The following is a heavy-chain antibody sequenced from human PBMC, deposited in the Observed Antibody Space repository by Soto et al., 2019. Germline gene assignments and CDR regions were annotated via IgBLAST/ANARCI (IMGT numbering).Heavy chain of an antibody. D-gene: IGHD3-22*01. J-gene: IGHJ6*02. CDR1: GYTFTSYG. V-gene: IGHV1-3*01. Sequence: ASVKVSCKASGYTFTSYGIHWVRQAPGQRLEWTGWINAGNGNTKYSEKFQGRVTITRDTSASTAYLELSSLRSEDTAVYCCARDPNDSSAYYHHYYYGMDVWGQGTTVTVYS. CDR3: ARDPNDSSAYYHHYYYGMDV. CDR2: INAGNGNT.